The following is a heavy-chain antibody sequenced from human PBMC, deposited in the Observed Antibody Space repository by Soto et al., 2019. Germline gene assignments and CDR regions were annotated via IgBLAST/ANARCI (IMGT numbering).Heavy chain of an antibody. CDR2: ISSSSSYI. D-gene: IGHD4-17*01. CDR3: AREEDYGGNSEVDY. J-gene: IGHJ4*02. CDR1: GFTFSSYG. V-gene: IGHV3-21*01. Sequence: PGGSQRLSCAASGFTFSSYGRNWVRQAPGKGLEWVSSISSSSSYIYYADSVKGRFTISRDNAKNSLYLQMNSLRAEDTAVYYCAREEDYGGNSEVDYWGQGTLVTVSS.